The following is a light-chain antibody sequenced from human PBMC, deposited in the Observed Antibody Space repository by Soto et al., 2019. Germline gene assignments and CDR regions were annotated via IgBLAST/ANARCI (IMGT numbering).Light chain of an antibody. J-gene: IGKJ5*01. CDR1: QSVSSY. V-gene: IGKV3-11*01. Sequence: EIVMTQSPATLSVSPGERATLSCRASQSVSSYLAWYQQKPGQAPRLLIYGAFNRAAGIPAGFSGSGSGTDFTLTISSLEPEDSAVYYCQQRNIWPPVTFGQGTRLEIK. CDR2: GAF. CDR3: QQRNIWPPVT.